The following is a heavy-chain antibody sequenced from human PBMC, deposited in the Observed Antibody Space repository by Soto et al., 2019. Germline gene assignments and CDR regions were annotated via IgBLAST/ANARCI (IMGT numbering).Heavy chain of an antibody. V-gene: IGHV4-39*01. CDR2: ASYSGTT. Sequence: QLQLQESGPGLVKPSETLSLTCTVSGGFISRRNQYLGXXRQPXGKGLEWVGSASYSGTTYHNPSLESRLTISADTAXXXXXLRLSSVXXXXXXXXXXXXXXDYVRESNRHYYFDHWGQGALVTVSS. CDR3: XXXXDYVRESNRHYYFDH. CDR1: GGFISRRNQY. D-gene: IGHD3-16*02. J-gene: IGHJ4*02.